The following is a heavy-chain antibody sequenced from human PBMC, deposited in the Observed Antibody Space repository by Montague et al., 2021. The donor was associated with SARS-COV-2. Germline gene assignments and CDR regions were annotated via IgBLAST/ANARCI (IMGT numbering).Heavy chain of an antibody. CDR2: FSRSGGS. CDR3: ARLTQLGYCSSASCSPALYFDY. J-gene: IGHJ4*02. V-gene: IGHV4-59*01. Sequence: SETLSLTCTVSGGSMSDYYWTWIRQPPGKGPEWIGYFSRSGGSXXXPSXXXRVTISLVTSRSQFSLQLSSVTAADTAFCYCARLTQLGYCSSASCSPALYFDYWGQGFPVSVSS. CDR1: GGSMSDYY. D-gene: IGHD2-15*01.